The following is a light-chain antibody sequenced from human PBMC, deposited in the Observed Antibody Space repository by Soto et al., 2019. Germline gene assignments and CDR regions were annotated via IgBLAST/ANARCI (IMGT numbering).Light chain of an antibody. J-gene: IGLJ1*01. CDR1: SSDVGGYTY. V-gene: IGLV2-14*01. Sequence: QSLLTQPASVSGSPGQSITISCTGTSSDVGGYTYVSWYQQHPGKAPEVMIYEVSNRPSGVSNRFSGSKSGNTASLTISGLQAEDEADYYCSSYTSSSTPYVFGTGTKVTVL. CDR2: EVS. CDR3: SSYTSSSTPYV.